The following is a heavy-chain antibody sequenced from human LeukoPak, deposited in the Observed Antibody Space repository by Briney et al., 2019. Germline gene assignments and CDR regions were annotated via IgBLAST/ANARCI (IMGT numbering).Heavy chain of an antibody. D-gene: IGHD6-13*01. Sequence: PSETLSLTCTVSGGSISSGSYYWSWIRQPAGKGLEWIGRIYTSGSTNYNPSLKSRVTISVDTSKNQFSLKLSSVTAADTAVYYCARGPSSSWYLFFDYWGQGTLVTVSS. J-gene: IGHJ4*02. V-gene: IGHV4-61*02. CDR2: IYTSGST. CDR1: GGSISSGSYY. CDR3: ARGPSSSWYLFFDY.